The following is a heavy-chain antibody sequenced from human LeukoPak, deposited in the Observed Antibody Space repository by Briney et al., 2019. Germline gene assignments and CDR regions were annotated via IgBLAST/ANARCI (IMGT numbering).Heavy chain of an antibody. Sequence: GGSPRLSCAASGVTVSSDYMSWVRQAPGKGLEWVSVIYSDGNTYYADSVKGRFTISRDNSKNTLFLQMDSLKTEDTARYYCASRMTFGGQGTLVTVSS. CDR1: GVTVSSDY. CDR2: IYSDGNT. V-gene: IGHV3-53*05. D-gene: IGHD2/OR15-2a*01. CDR3: ASRMTF. J-gene: IGHJ4*02.